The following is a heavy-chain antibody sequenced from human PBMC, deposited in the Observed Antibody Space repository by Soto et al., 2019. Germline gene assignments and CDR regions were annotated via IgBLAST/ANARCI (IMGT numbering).Heavy chain of an antibody. J-gene: IGHJ5*02. Sequence: ASVKVSCKXSGYTYTNNDINWVRQAPGQGLEWIGWMNTNTNTTDSAEGFEDRASLTWDTSISTAYMQLNSLTIDDTAVYYCAREFGETSSLWLETWGRGTLVTISS. V-gene: IGHV1-8*01. CDR2: MNTNTNTT. CDR3: AREFGETSSLWLET. CDR1: GYTYTNND. D-gene: IGHD3-10*01.